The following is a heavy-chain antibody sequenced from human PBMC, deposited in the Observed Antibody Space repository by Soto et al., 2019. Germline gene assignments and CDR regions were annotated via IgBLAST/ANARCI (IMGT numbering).Heavy chain of an antibody. V-gene: IGHV3-11*06. CDR3: ARQYCSGGSCYSGGWFDP. D-gene: IGHD2-15*01. CDR2: ISSSSSYT. J-gene: IGHJ5*02. Sequence: GGSLRLSCAASGFTFSDYYMSWTRQAPGKGLEWVSYISSSSSYTNYADSVKGRFTISRDNAKNSLYLQMNSLRAEDTAVYYCARQYCSGGSCYSGGWFDPWGQGTLVTVSS. CDR1: GFTFSDYY.